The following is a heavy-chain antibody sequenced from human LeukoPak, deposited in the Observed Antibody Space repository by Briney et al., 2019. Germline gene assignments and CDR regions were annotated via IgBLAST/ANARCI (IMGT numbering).Heavy chain of an antibody. Sequence: GGSLRLSCAASGITVSTKYMSWVRQAPGKGLEWVSVIYRGGSTYYADSVKGRFSISGDNPKNTLYLQMNSLRAEDTAVYYCATLAVAGAENAFDFWGQGTMVTVSS. CDR1: GITVSTKY. CDR2: IYRGGST. V-gene: IGHV3-66*01. D-gene: IGHD6-19*01. J-gene: IGHJ3*01. CDR3: ATLAVAGAENAFDF.